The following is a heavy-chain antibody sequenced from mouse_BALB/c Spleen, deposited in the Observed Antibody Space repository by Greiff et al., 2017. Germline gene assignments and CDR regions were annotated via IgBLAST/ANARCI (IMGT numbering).Heavy chain of an antibody. V-gene: IGHV1-80*01. J-gene: IGHJ4*01. Sequence: LVESGAELVRPGSSVKISCKASGYAFSSYWMNWVKQRPGQGLEWIGQIYPGDGDTNYNGKFKGKATLTADKSSSTAYMQLSSLTSEDSAVYFCARKGMITTYAMDYWGQGTSVTVSS. D-gene: IGHD2-4*01. CDR2: IYPGDGDT. CDR1: GYAFSSYW. CDR3: ARKGMITTYAMDY.